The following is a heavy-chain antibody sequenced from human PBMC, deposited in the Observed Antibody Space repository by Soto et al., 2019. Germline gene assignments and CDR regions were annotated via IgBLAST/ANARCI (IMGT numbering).Heavy chain of an antibody. V-gene: IGHV4-39*01. CDR3: ARRRIVPTTNFDY. Sequence: PSETLSLTCTVSGDSISSSSFYWGWIRQPPGKGLEWIGHIFHTGATYQNPTLKSRLRMSVDTSKNQFSLNLSSVTATDTAAYYCARRRIVPTTNFDYWCQGTLVTVSS. J-gene: IGHJ4*02. CDR1: GDSISSSSFY. CDR2: IFHTGAT. D-gene: IGHD1-26*01.